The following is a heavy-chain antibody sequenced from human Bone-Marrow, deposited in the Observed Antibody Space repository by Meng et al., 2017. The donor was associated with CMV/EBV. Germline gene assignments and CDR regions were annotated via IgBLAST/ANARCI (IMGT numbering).Heavy chain of an antibody. Sequence: GESLKISCAASGFTFSSDGMNWVRQAPGKGLEWISSISSSSSSVYYADSVKGRFTISRDNAKNSLHLQMNSLRAEDTAVYYCARGSSSWSGYFWRDYGIDVWGQGTTVTVSS. D-gene: IGHD3-3*01. CDR3: ARGSSSWSGYFWRDYGIDV. V-gene: IGHV3-48*04. CDR1: GFTFSSDG. CDR2: ISSSSSSV. J-gene: IGHJ6*02.